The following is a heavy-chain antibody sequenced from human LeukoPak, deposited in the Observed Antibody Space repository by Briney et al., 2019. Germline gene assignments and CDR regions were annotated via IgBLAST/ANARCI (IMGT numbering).Heavy chain of an antibody. Sequence: KPSETLSLTCTVPGGSISSYYWSWIRQPPGKGLEWIGYIYYSGSTNYNPSLKSRVTISVDTSKNQFSLKLSSVTAADTAVYYCARRRYYYDSSGYHDAFDIWGQGTMVTVSS. CDR2: IYYSGST. J-gene: IGHJ3*02. CDR1: GGSISSYY. V-gene: IGHV4-59*08. D-gene: IGHD3-22*01. CDR3: ARRRYYYDSSGYHDAFDI.